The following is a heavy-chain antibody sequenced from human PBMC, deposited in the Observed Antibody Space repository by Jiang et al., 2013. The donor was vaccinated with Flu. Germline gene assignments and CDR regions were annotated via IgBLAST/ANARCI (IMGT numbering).Heavy chain of an antibody. CDR3: ARRRVRGVIAWFDP. J-gene: IGHJ5*02. CDR1: GGSISSYY. Sequence: KPSETLSLTCTVSGGSISSYYWSWIRQPPGKGLEWIGYIYYSGSTNYNPSLKSRVTISVDTSKNQFSLKLSSVTAADTAVYYCARRRVRGVIAWFDPWGQGTLVTVSS. D-gene: IGHD3-10*01. V-gene: IGHV4-59*08. CDR2: IYYSGST.